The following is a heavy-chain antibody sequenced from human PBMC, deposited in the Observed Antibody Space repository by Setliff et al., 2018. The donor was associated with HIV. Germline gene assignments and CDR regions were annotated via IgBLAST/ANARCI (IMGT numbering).Heavy chain of an antibody. CDR3: ARESPGYSSGPRAGATYYYYYMDV. CDR2: ILYGGNT. D-gene: IGHD6-19*01. Sequence: SETLSLTCTVSGGSISSHYWSWIRQPPGKGLEWIANILYGGNTYYNPSLKSRVTISVDTSKNHFSLKLNSVTAADTAVYYCARESPGYSSGPRAGATYYYYYMDVWGKGTTVTVS. J-gene: IGHJ6*03. V-gene: IGHV4-59*11. CDR1: GGSISSHY.